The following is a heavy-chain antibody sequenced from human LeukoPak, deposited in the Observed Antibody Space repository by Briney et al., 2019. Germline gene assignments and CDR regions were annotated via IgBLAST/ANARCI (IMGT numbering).Heavy chain of an antibody. Sequence: ASVKVSCKASGYTFTGYYMHWVRQAPGQGLEWMGWINPNSGGTNYAQKFQGRVTMTRDTSISTAYMELSRLRSDDTAVYYCARGRPSDTRGRSSWYGTRLGWFDPWGQGTLVTVSS. D-gene: IGHD6-13*01. CDR3: ARGRPSDTRGRSSWYGTRLGWFDP. CDR1: GYTFTGYY. CDR2: INPNSGGT. J-gene: IGHJ5*02. V-gene: IGHV1-2*02.